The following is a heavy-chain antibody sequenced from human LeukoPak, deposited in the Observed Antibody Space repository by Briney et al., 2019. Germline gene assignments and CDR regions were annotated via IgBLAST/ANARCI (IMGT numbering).Heavy chain of an antibody. V-gene: IGHV3-15*06. Sequence: GGSLRLSCAASGFTFSNVWMTWVRQAPGKGLEWVGRIKRNSDGGTTYYAAPVKGRFTISRDDSRNMLYLQMSSLKTEDTALYYCTTAPGAYTFDYWGQGTLVTVSS. CDR2: IKRNSDGGTT. CDR1: GFTFSNVW. J-gene: IGHJ4*02. CDR3: TTAPGAYTFDY. D-gene: IGHD3-16*01.